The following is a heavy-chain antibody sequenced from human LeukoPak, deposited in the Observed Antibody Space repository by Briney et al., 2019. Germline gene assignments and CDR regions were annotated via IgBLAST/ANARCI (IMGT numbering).Heavy chain of an antibody. J-gene: IGHJ4*02. Sequence: PGGSLRLSCAASGFSFSSCAMNWVRQAPGKGLEWVSTISGSGANTYYADSVKGRFTISRDNSKDTLYLQMNSLKAEDTAIYYCTKDQNSYNKPAEYWGQGALVTVSA. CDR1: GFSFSSCA. CDR2: ISGSGANT. CDR3: TKDQNSYNKPAEY. V-gene: IGHV3-23*01. D-gene: IGHD5-24*01.